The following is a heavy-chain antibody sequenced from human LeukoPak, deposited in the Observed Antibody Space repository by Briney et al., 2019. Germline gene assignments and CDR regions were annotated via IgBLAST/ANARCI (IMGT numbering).Heavy chain of an antibody. D-gene: IGHD2-2*01. CDR3: ARGGSRDIVVVPAAIHFDY. V-gene: IGHV4-34*01. J-gene: IGHJ4*02. CDR2: INHSGST. Sequence: SETLSLTCAVHGGSFSGYYWSWIRQPPGKGLEWIGEINHSGSTNYNPSLKSRVTISVDASKNQFSLKLSSVTAADTAVYYCARGGSRDIVVVPAAIHFDYWGQGTLVTVSS. CDR1: GGSFSGYY.